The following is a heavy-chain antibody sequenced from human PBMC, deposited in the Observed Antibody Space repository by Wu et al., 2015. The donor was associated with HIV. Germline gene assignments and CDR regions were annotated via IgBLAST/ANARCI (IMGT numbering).Heavy chain of an antibody. Sequence: QVQLVQSGAEVKRPGSSVKVSCKAPATTFSTHAVTWVRQAPGQGLEWMGGKTPLFNTPKYAQKFQGRVTITTDDSTSTAYMELSSLTSEDTAVYYCARVTSLGALVRRMGGHYFDFWGQGTQVLVSP. J-gene: IGHJ4*02. CDR2: KTPLFNTP. CDR1: ATTFSTHA. V-gene: IGHV1-69*05. D-gene: IGHD1-26*01. CDR3: ARVTSLGALVRRMGGHYFDF.